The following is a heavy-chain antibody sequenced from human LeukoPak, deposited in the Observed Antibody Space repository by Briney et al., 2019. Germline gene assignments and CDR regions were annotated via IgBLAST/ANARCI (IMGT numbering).Heavy chain of an antibody. J-gene: IGHJ4*02. V-gene: IGHV1-2*02. CDR2: INPNSGGT. CDR3: ASSGGLRYFDWLSPFDY. D-gene: IGHD3-9*01. Sequence: ASVKVSCKASGYTFTGYYMHWVRQAPGQGLEWMGWINPNSGGTNYAQKFQGGATMTRDTSISTAYMELSRLRSDDTAVYYCASSGGLRYFDWLSPFDYWGQGTLVTVSS. CDR1: GYTFTGYY.